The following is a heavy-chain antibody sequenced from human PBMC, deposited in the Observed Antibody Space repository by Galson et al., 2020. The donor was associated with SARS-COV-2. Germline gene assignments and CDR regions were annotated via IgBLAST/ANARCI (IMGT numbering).Heavy chain of an antibody. V-gene: IGHV3-74*01. D-gene: IGHD1-26*01. J-gene: IGHJ6*02. CDR1: GLTFNTYW. CDR3: ARGGMTHCLDV. Sequence: TGGSLRLSCAGSGLTFNTYWMYWVRQSPGKGLVWVAQIKEDGRSTTYADSVKGRFTISRDNAKNTMFLEMNSLRDEDTAVYHCARGGMTHCLDVWGQGTTVTVSS. CDR2: IKEDGRST.